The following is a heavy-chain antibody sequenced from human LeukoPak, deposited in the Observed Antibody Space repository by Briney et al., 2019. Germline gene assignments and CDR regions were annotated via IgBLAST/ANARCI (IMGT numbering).Heavy chain of an antibody. CDR3: ARVIAIHTVTPFDH. CDR1: GFTFSSHR. D-gene: IGHD4-11*01. Sequence: GGSLRLSCAASGFTFSSHRMHWVRQAPGQGLEWVAYVSTSSTTIQYADSVKGRFTISRDDAKNSLSLQMNSLRVEDTTVYYCARVIAIHTVTPFDHWGQGTLVTVSS. CDR2: VSTSSTTI. V-gene: IGHV3-48*04. J-gene: IGHJ4*02.